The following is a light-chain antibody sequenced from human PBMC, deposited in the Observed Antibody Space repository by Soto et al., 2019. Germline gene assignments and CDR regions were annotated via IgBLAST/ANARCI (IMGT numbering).Light chain of an antibody. V-gene: IGLV2-14*01. CDR2: EVS. Sequence: QSALTQPASVSGSPGQSITISCTGTSSDVGNYNYVSWYQQHPGRAPKLMIYEVSNRPSGVSNRFSGSKSGNTASLTISWLQAEDEADYYCSSYTSSSSLCVFGTGTKLTVL. CDR1: SSDVGNYNY. J-gene: IGLJ1*01. CDR3: SSYTSSSSLCV.